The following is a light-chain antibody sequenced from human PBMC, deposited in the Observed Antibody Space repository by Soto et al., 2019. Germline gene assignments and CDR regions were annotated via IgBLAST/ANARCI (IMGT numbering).Light chain of an antibody. CDR2: DAS. J-gene: IGKJ5*01. CDR1: QSVSSY. Sequence: EIRLTQSPATLSLSPGDGATLSCRASQSVSSYLSWYQQKPGQAPRLLIYDASNRATGIPARFSGSGSGTDFTLTISSLEPEDFAVYYCQQRSNWITFGQGTRLEIK. CDR3: QQRSNWIT. V-gene: IGKV3-11*01.